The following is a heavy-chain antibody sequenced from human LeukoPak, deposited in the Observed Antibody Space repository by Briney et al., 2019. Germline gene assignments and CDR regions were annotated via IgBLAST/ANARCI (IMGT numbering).Heavy chain of an antibody. J-gene: IGHJ4*02. Sequence: SETLSLTCSVSGGSISSYYWSWIRQPPGKGLEWLGYIYYSGSTNYNPSLKSRVTISVDTSKNQFSLKLSSVTAADTAVYYCARVRYSYGSDYFDYWGQGTLVTVSS. CDR1: GGSISSYY. CDR3: ARVRYSYGSDYFDY. CDR2: IYYSGST. D-gene: IGHD5-18*01. V-gene: IGHV4-59*01.